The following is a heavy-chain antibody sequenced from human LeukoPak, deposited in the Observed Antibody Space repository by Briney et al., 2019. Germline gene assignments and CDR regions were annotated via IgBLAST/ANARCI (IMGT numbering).Heavy chain of an antibody. CDR1: GFTFSSYG. Sequence: GGSLRLSCAASGFTFSSYGMHWVRQAPGKGLEWVADIWYDGSNKYYADSVKGRFTISKDSSKNTLYLQMNSLRAEDTAVYYCARDYSNYLDFDYWGQGTLVTVSS. CDR2: IWYDGSNK. D-gene: IGHD4-11*01. V-gene: IGHV3-33*01. CDR3: ARDYSNYLDFDY. J-gene: IGHJ4*02.